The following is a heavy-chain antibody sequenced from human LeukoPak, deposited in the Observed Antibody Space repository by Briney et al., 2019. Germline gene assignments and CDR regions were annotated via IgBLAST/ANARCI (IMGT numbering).Heavy chain of an antibody. V-gene: IGHV3-48*04. CDR2: ISSSSSTI. CDR1: GFTFSSYS. J-gene: IGHJ6*03. Sequence: GGSLRLSCAASGFTFSSYSMNWVRQAPGKGLEWVSYISSSSSTIYYADSVKGRFTISRDNAKNSLYLQMNSLRAEDTAVYYCAREATRRYYYYMDVWGKGTTVTVSS. CDR3: AREATRRYYYYMDV.